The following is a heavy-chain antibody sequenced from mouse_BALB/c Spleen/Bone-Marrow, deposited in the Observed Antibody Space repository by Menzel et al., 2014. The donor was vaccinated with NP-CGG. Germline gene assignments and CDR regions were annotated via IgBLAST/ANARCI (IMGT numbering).Heavy chain of an antibody. J-gene: IGHJ2*01. CDR3: ARNFYGSSYFDY. CDR1: GYTFTAYA. Sequence: VKLVESGPELVRPGVSVKLSCKGSGYTFTAYAMHWVKQSHAKSLEWIGLISTYSGNTHYNQNFKGKATMTVDKSSSTAYMELARLTSEDSAIYYCARNFYGSSYFDYWGQGTTPTVSS. CDR2: ISTYSGNT. V-gene: IGHV1-67*01. D-gene: IGHD1-1*01.